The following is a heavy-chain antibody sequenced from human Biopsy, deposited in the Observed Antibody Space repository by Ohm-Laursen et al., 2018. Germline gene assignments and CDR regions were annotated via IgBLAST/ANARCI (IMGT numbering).Heavy chain of an antibody. V-gene: IGHV1-18*01. Sequence: SVKVSCKASGYTFYSYGITWVRQAPGQGLEWMGWITADNTNSAQKFQGRLTMATDISTSTAYMDLKGLRSDDTAIYYCARAFGGAYYSYAFDLWGQGTLVTVSS. J-gene: IGHJ3*01. CDR3: ARAFGGAYYSYAFDL. D-gene: IGHD2-21*02. CDR2: ITADNT. CDR1: GYTFYSYG.